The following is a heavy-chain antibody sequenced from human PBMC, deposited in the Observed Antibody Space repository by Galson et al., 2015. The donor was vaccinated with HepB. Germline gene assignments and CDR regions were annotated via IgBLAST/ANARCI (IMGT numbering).Heavy chain of an antibody. D-gene: IGHD3-16*01. CDR1: GYSFTSYR. CDR2: IDPSDSYT. CDR3: ATLPMGLHLGNDAFDI. J-gene: IGHJ3*02. V-gene: IGHV5-10-1*01. Sequence: QSGAEVKKPGESLRISCKGSGYSFTSYRISWVRQMPGKGLEWMGRIDPSDSYTNYSPSFQGHVTISADKSISTAYLQWSSLKASDTAMYYCATLPMGLHLGNDAFDIWGQGTMVTVSS.